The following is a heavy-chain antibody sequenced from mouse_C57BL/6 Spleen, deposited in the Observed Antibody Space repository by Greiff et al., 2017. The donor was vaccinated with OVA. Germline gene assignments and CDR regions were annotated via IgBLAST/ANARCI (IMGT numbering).Heavy chain of an antibody. CDR1: GFTFSSYG. Sequence: EVQVVESGGDLVKPGGSLKLSCAASGFTFSSYGMSWVRQTPDKRLEWVATISSGGSYTYYPDSVKGRFTISRDNAKNTLYLQMSSLKSEDTAMYYCARPYTTIKRDYDMDYWGQGTSVTVSS. CDR3: ARPYTTIKRDYDMDY. D-gene: IGHD1-1*01. V-gene: IGHV5-6*01. J-gene: IGHJ4*01. CDR2: ISSGGSYT.